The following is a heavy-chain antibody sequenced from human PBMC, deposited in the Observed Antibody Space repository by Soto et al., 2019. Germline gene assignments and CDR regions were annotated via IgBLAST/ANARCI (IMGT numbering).Heavy chain of an antibody. V-gene: IGHV4-30-4*01. J-gene: IGHJ4*02. CDR2: IYCSGST. D-gene: IGHD3-10*01. Sequence: PSETLSLTCTVSGGSISSGDYYWSWIRQPPGKGLEWIGYIYCSGSTYYNPSLKSRVTISVDTSKNQFSLKLSSVTAADTAVYYCARLLWFGEPNHFDYWGQGTLVTVSS. CDR3: ARLLWFGEPNHFDY. CDR1: GGSISSGDYY.